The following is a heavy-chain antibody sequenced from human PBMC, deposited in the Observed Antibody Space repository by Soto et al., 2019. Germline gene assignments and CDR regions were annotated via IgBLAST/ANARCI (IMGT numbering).Heavy chain of an antibody. J-gene: IGHJ4*02. CDR3: AKDSGYGRYYFDY. Sequence: QVQLVESGGGVVQPGRSLRLSCEAFGFTFSNHAMHWVRQAPGKGLEWVAVISYDGSNKYYADSVKGRFTISRDNSKNTLYLQMNSLRAEDTAVYYCAKDSGYGRYYFDYWGQGTLVTVSS. D-gene: IGHD5-12*01. V-gene: IGHV3-30*04. CDR2: ISYDGSNK. CDR1: GFTFSNHA.